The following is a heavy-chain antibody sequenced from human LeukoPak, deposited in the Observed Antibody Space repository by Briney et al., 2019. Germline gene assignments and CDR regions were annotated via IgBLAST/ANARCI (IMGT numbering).Heavy chain of an antibody. CDR2: ISYDGSNK. CDR3: AKGIYGYSSSWYSGNWFDP. J-gene: IGHJ5*02. Sequence: GGTLRLSCAASGFTFSSYDMHWVRQAPGKGLEWVAVISYDGSNKYNADSVKGRFTISRDNSKNTLYLQMNSLRAEDTAVYYCAKGIYGYSSSWYSGNWFDPWGQGTLVTVSS. D-gene: IGHD6-13*01. V-gene: IGHV3-30*18. CDR1: GFTFSSYD.